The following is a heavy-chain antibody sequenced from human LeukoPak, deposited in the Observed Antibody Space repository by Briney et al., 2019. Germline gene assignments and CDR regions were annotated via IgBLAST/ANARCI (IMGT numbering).Heavy chain of an antibody. Sequence: GGSLRLSCAASGFTFSSYAMSWVRQAPGKGLEWVSAISNSGGSTYYADSVKGRFTISRDNSKNTLYLQMNSLRAEDTAVYYCAKADQRELGGYFDYWGQGTLVTVSS. J-gene: IGHJ4*02. V-gene: IGHV3-23*01. CDR2: ISNSGGST. CDR1: GFTFSSYA. D-gene: IGHD1-26*01. CDR3: AKADQRELGGYFDY.